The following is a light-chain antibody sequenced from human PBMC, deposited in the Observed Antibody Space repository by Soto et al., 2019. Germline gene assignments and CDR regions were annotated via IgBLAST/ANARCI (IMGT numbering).Light chain of an antibody. J-gene: IGLJ1*01. CDR2: DDS. Sequence: SYELTQPPSVSVAPGQTARITCGGNNIGSKSVHWYQQKPGQAPVLVVYDDSDRPSGIPGRFPGSNSGNTATLTISRVEAGDEADYYCQVWDSSSDHVFGTGTKVTVL. CDR1: NIGSKS. CDR3: QVWDSSSDHV. V-gene: IGLV3-21*02.